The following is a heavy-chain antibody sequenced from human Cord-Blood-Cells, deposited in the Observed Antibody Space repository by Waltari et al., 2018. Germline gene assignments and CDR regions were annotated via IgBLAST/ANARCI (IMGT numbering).Heavy chain of an antibody. CDR3: ARKYCSSTSCYDAFDI. V-gene: IGHV3-48*01. CDR1: GFTFSSYS. D-gene: IGHD2-2*01. CDR2: ISSSSSTI. Sequence: EVQLVESVGGLVQPGGSLRLSCAASGFTFSSYSMNWVRQAPGKGLEWVSYISSSSSTIYYADSVKGRFTISRDNAKNSLYLQMNSLRAEDTAVYYCARKYCSSTSCYDAFDIWGQGTMVTVSS. J-gene: IGHJ3*02.